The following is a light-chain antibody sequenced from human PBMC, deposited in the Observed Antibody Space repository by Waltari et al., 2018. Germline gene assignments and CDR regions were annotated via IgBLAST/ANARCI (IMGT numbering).Light chain of an antibody. Sequence: EIVLTQSPATLSLSPGETATLSCRASQSVGTYLAWYQQKPGQAPRLLNYDASNRATGIPARFRGGGSGTDVTLTISSLEAEDFAVYFCQQRSSWTPHTFGQGARLEIK. CDR3: QQRSSWTPHT. CDR2: DAS. J-gene: IGKJ2*01. CDR1: QSVGTY. V-gene: IGKV3-11*01.